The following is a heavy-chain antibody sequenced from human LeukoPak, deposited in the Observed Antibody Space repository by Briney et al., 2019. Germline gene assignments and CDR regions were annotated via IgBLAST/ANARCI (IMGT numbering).Heavy chain of an antibody. CDR3: VRIVDF. V-gene: IGHV4-4*03. Sequence: PPGTLSLTCAVSGGSIRSNNWWSWIRQPPGKGLEWIGNIYYSGSTYYNPSLKSRVTISVDTSKNQFSLKLSSVTAADTAVYYCVRIVDFWGQGTLVTVSS. CDR2: IYYSGST. D-gene: IGHD3-22*01. J-gene: IGHJ4*02. CDR1: GGSIRSNNW.